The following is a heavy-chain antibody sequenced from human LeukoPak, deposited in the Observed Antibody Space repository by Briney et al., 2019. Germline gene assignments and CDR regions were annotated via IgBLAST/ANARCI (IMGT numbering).Heavy chain of an antibody. V-gene: IGHV3-15*01. CDR2: IKSKTNGETT. J-gene: IGHJ4*02. Sequence: GGSLRLSRAVSGLTFSNAWMSWVRQAPGKGLEWVGRIKSKTNGETTDYAAPVKGRFTISRDDSKNTVYLQMNSLKTEDTALYYCSTDSLVQTSGGQGPLVPVSS. CDR3: STDSLVQTS. CDR1: GLTFSNAW. D-gene: IGHD4/OR15-4a*01.